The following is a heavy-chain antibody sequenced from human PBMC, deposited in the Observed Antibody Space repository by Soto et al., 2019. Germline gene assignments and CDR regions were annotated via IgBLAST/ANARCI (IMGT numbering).Heavy chain of an antibody. D-gene: IGHD2-2*01. CDR2: IYTSGST. Sequence: QVQLQESGPGLVKPSETLSLTCTVSGGSISSYYWSWIRQPAGKGLEWIGRIYTSGSTNYNPSLKSRVTMSVDTSKNQFSLKLSSVTAADTAVYYCARVPMGYCSSTSCYYYGKDVWGQGTTVTVSS. V-gene: IGHV4-4*07. J-gene: IGHJ6*02. CDR1: GGSISSYY. CDR3: ARVPMGYCSSTSCYYYGKDV.